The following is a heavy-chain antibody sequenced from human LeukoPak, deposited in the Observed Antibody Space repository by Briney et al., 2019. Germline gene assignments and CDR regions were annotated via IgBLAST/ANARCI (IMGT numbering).Heavy chain of an antibody. CDR3: VKDPHYSGNILGSFDI. J-gene: IGHJ3*02. V-gene: IGHV3-23*01. CDR1: GFTFVTYA. D-gene: IGHD4-23*01. Sequence: QPGGSLRLSCAASGFTFVTYAMSWVRQAPGKGLEWVSGISGSGGSTYYADSVKGRFTISRDNSKNTLYLQMSSLRAEDTAVYYCVKDPHYSGNILGSFDIWGQGTMVTVSS. CDR2: ISGSGGST.